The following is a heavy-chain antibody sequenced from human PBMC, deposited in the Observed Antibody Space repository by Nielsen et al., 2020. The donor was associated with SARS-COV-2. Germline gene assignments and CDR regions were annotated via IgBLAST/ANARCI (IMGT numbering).Heavy chain of an antibody. CDR1: GDSVSTNTAA. D-gene: IGHD3-9*01. Sequence: SETLSLTCAISGDSVSTNTAAWNWIRQSPSRGLEWLGRTYYRSKWDVEYAQSVKSRIIINPDPSKNQFSLQLNSVTPEDTAVYYCVRAVLRYFDRLQLSYYYYMDVWGEGTTVTVSS. J-gene: IGHJ6*03. CDR2: TYYRSKWDV. CDR3: VRAVLRYFDRLQLSYYYYMDV. V-gene: IGHV6-1*01.